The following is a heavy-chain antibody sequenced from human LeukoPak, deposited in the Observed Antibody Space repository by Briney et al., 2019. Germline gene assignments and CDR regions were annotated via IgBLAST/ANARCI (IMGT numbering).Heavy chain of an antibody. CDR1: GFPFSSYS. CDR3: ARDLDYGGNRINYYGMDV. J-gene: IGHJ6*02. V-gene: IGHV3-21*01. Sequence: GGSLRLSCAASGFPFSSYSMNWVRQAPGKGLEWVSSFGTRSTSVYYADSVRGRFAISRDNAKNSLYLQMNSLRAEDTAVYYCARDLDYGGNRINYYGMDVWGQGTTVTVS. CDR2: FGTRSTSV. D-gene: IGHD4-23*01.